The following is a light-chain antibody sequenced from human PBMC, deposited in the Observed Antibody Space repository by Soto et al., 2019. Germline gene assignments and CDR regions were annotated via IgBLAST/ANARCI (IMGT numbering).Light chain of an antibody. CDR3: SLHGELPGA. V-gene: IGKV3-20*01. Sequence: EIVMTQSPASLSVSPGERATLSCTASQSVSRYLSWYQQKPGQAPRLLIYDASTRATGIPDRFSASGSGTGFTVPIRRLEREDAAVCYCSLHGELPGAFGGGTKVDIK. CDR1: QSVSRY. CDR2: DAS. J-gene: IGKJ4*02.